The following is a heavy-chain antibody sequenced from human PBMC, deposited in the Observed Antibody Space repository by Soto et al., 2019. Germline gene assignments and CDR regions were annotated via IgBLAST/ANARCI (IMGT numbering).Heavy chain of an antibody. V-gene: IGHV3-49*03. Sequence: PGGSLRLSCTASGFTFGDYAMSWFRQAPGKGLEWVGFIRSKAYGGTTEYAASVKGRFTISRDDPKSIAYLQMNSLKTEDTAVYYCTRGPGGGKYCSGGSCYETYFDYWGQGTLVTVSS. D-gene: IGHD2-15*01. J-gene: IGHJ4*02. CDR1: GFTFGDYA. CDR3: TRGPGGGKYCSGGSCYETYFDY. CDR2: IRSKAYGGTT.